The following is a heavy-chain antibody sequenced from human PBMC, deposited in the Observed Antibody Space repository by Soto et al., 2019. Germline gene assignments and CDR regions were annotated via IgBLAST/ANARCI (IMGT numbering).Heavy chain of an antibody. Sequence: ASVKVSCKASGYTFTGYYMHWVRQAPGQGLEWMGWINPNSGGTNYAQKFQGRVTMTRDTSISTAYMELSRLRSDDTAVYYCAREYSYERWLMGAYGMDVWGQGTTVTVSS. J-gene: IGHJ6*02. CDR3: AREYSYERWLMGAYGMDV. CDR2: INPNSGGT. D-gene: IGHD5-18*01. CDR1: GYTFTGYY. V-gene: IGHV1-2*02.